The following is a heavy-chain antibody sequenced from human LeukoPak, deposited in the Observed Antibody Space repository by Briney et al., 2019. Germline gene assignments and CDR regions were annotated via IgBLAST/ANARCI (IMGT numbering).Heavy chain of an antibody. Sequence: SETLSLTCTVSGGSISSSGYYWGWIRQPPGKGRVWIGSSYYSGSTYYNPSLKSRVTISVDTSKNEFSLKLSSVTAADTAVYYCARGVVATTDYFDYWGQGTLVTVSS. CDR1: GGSISSSGYY. CDR2: SYYSGST. J-gene: IGHJ4*02. D-gene: IGHD5-12*01. CDR3: ARGVVATTDYFDY. V-gene: IGHV4-39*01.